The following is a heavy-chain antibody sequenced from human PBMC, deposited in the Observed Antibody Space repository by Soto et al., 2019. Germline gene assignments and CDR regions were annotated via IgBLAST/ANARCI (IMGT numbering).Heavy chain of an antibody. D-gene: IGHD3-22*01. J-gene: IGHJ5*02. V-gene: IGHV3-30-3*01. CDR3: ATYESNGYYYPPGVDP. Sequence: QVQLVESGGGVVQPGRSLRLSCAASGFTFSSYSMHWVRQAAGKGLEWVAVISYDGSNKYYADSVKGRFTISRDNSKNTLYLQMNSLRAEDTAVYYCATYESNGYYYPPGVDPWGQGTLVTVSS. CDR2: ISYDGSNK. CDR1: GFTFSSYS.